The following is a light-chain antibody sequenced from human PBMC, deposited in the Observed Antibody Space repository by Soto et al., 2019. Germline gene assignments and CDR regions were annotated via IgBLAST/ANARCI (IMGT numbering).Light chain of an antibody. CDR2: YTS. Sequence: EIVVTQSPATLSLCPAEIATRSFMARQSVSSYLAWYQQKPGQTPMLLNYYTSKRATGSTASCSGSGSETAFTISIRNLDDEDFEVYYCQKSYNWDFGRGTKVDIK. CDR3: QKSYNWD. J-gene: IGKJ4*01. V-gene: IGKV3-11*01. CDR1: QSVSSY.